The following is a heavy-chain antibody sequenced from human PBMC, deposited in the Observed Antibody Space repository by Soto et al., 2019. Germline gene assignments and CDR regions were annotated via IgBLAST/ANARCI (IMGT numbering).Heavy chain of an antibody. CDR3: ARRGYDFWSGYIGY. V-gene: IGHV4-39*01. J-gene: IGHJ4*02. D-gene: IGHD3-3*01. Sequence: ASETLSLTCTVSGGSISSSSYYWGWIRQPPGKGLEWIGSIYYSGSTYYNPSLKSRVTISVDTSKNQFSLKLSSVTAADTAVYYCARRGYDFWSGYIGYRGQGTLVTVSS. CDR1: GGSISSSSYY. CDR2: IYYSGST.